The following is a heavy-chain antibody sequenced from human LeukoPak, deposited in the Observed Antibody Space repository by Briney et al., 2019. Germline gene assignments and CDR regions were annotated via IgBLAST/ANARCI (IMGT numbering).Heavy chain of an antibody. CDR1: GFTFSSYW. CDR2: IKQDGSEK. V-gene: IGHV3-7*01. Sequence: GGSLRLSCAASGFTFSSYWTSWVRQAPGKGLEWVANIKQDGSEKYYVDSVKSRFTISRDNAKNSLYLQMNSLRAEDTAVYYCARVNNTVVTPPYFDYWGQGTLVTVSS. J-gene: IGHJ4*02. D-gene: IGHD4-23*01. CDR3: ARVNNTVVTPPYFDY.